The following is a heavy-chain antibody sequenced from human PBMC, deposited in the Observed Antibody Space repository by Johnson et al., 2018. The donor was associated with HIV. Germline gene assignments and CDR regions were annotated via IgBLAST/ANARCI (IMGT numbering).Heavy chain of an antibody. Sequence: QVQLMESGGGVVQPGGSLRLSCAASGFTFSRYGMHWVRQAPGKGLEWVAFIRYDESNKYYADSVKGRFTISRDNSKNTLYLQMNSLRAEDKAVYYCAKVSQEAHGAFDIWGQGTMVTVSS. CDR3: AKVSQEAHGAFDI. V-gene: IGHV3-30*02. J-gene: IGHJ3*02. CDR1: GFTFSRYG. CDR2: IRYDESNK.